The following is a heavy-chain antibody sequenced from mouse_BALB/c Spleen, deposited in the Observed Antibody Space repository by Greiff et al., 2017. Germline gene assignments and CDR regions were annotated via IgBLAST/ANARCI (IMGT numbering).Heavy chain of an antibody. CDR2: ISNGGGST. J-gene: IGHJ4*01. V-gene: IGHV5-12-2*01. CDR1: GFTFSSYT. Sequence: EVKVVESGGGLVQPGGSLKLSCAASGFTFSSYTMSWVRQTPEKRLEWVAYISNGGGSTYYPDTVKGRFTISRDNAKNTLYLQMSSLKSEDTAMYYCARQGPLYYGSSYDAMDYWGQGTSVTVSS. D-gene: IGHD1-1*01. CDR3: ARQGPLYYGSSYDAMDY.